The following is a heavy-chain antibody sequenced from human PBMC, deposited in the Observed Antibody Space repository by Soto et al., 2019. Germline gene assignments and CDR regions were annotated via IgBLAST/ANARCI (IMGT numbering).Heavy chain of an antibody. V-gene: IGHV1-18*01. CDR1: GYTFTSYG. J-gene: IGHJ3*02. Sequence: QVQLVQSGAEVKKPGASVKVSCKASGYTFTSYGISWVRQAPGQGLEWMGWISAYNGNTNYAQKLQGRVPMTTGTPTSTAYMELRSLRSHDTDVYYCAGDVLGSGWYGDAFDIWGQGTMVTVSS. CDR3: AGDVLGSGWYGDAFDI. CDR2: ISAYNGNT. D-gene: IGHD6-19*01.